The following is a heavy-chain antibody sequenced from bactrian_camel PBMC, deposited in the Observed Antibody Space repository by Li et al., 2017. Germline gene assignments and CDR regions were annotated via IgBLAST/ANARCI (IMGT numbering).Heavy chain of an antibody. CDR1: GFTFSSYW. D-gene: IGHD3*01. J-gene: IGHJ4*01. Sequence: HVQLVESGGGLVQPGGSLRLSCAASGFTFSSYWMYWVRQAPGKGLEWASGMNSGGGYTLYADSVKGRFTISRDDAKNTLYLQMNNLKIEDTAVYYCATEMIVRGVLMGVSDVWGQGTQVTVS. V-gene: IGHV3S1*01. CDR3: ATEMIVRGVLMGVSDV. CDR2: MNSGGGYT.